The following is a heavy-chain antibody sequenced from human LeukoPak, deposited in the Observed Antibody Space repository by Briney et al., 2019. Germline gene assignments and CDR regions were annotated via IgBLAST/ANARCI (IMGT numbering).Heavy chain of an antibody. V-gene: IGHV3-21*01. Sequence: PGGSLRLSCAASGFTFSSYSMNWVRQAPGKGLEWVSSISSSSYIYYADSVKGRFTISRDNAKNSLYLQMNSLRAEDTAVYYCARDVRNSEYFQHWGQGTLVTVSS. CDR3: ARDVRNSEYFQH. CDR1: GFTFSSYS. J-gene: IGHJ1*01. D-gene: IGHD1-14*01. CDR2: ISSSSYI.